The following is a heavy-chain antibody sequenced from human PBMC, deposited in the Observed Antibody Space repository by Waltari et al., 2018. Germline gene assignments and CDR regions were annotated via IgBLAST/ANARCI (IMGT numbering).Heavy chain of an antibody. D-gene: IGHD6-19*01. Sequence: QVQLVQSGPEVKKPGASVKVSCKASGYTFTDYIITWLRQAPGQGLEWMGWISDYDGNINYAQKVQDRVTMTTDTSATTAYMELRSLRSDDAAVYYCARRRRIAVTDSEAFYFDYWGQGTLVTVSS. V-gene: IGHV1-18*04. J-gene: IGHJ4*02. CDR3: ARRRRIAVTDSEAFYFDY. CDR2: ISDYDGNI. CDR1: GYTFTDYI.